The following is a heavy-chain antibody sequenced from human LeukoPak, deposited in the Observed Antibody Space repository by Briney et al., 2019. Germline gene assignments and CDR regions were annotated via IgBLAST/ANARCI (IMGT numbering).Heavy chain of an antibody. Sequence: SETLSLTCTVSGGSISSGDYYWSWIRQPPGKGLEWIGYIYYSGSTNYNPSLKSRVTISVDTSKNQFSLKLSSVTAADTAVYYCARFRSIAAAAYYYGMDVWGQGTTVTVSS. CDR1: GGSISSGDYY. D-gene: IGHD6-13*01. V-gene: IGHV4-61*08. CDR3: ARFRSIAAAAYYYGMDV. J-gene: IGHJ6*02. CDR2: IYYSGST.